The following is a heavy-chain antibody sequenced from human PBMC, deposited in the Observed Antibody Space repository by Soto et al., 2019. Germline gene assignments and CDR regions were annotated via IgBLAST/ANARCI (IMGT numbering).Heavy chain of an antibody. V-gene: IGHV3-23*01. J-gene: IGHJ4*02. CDR1: GFTFSSYA. CDR2: ISGSGGST. D-gene: IGHD5-18*01. CDR3: AKDPPLKTWIQLWYFDY. Sequence: HPGGSLRLSCAASGFTFSSYAMSWVRQAPGKGLEWVSAISGSGGSTYYADSVKGRFTISRDNSKNTLYLQMNSLRAEDTAVYYCAKDPPLKTWIQLWYFDYWGQGTLVTVSS.